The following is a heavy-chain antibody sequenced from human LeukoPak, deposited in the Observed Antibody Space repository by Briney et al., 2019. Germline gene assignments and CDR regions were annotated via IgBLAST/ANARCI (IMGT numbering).Heavy chain of an antibody. CDR3: AGTRGYCSPTNCQRWFDL. D-gene: IGHD2-15*01. CDR1: GYRFSDYG. V-gene: IGHV1-18*01. Sequence: AASVKVSCKVSGYRFSDYGISWVRQAPGQGLEWMGWISGYNANINYAQRFQGRVTMTTDTSTSTAYMELRSLESDDTAVYYCAGTRGYCSPTNCQRWFDLWGQGTLVTVSS. J-gene: IGHJ5*02. CDR2: ISGYNANI.